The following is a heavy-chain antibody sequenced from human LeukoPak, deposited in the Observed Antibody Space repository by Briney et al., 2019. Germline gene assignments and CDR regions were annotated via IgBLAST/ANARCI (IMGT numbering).Heavy chain of an antibody. J-gene: IGHJ4*02. CDR3: AAVVVSGTPYFDY. CDR2: IYYSGST. CDR1: GGSISSYY. Sequence: PSETLTLTCTVSGGSISSYYWRWIRQPPGKGLEWIGYIYYSGSTNYNPYLKSRVTISVDTSKNQFSLKLSSVTAADTAVYYCAAVVVSGTPYFDYWGQGTLVTVSS. D-gene: IGHD2-21*02. V-gene: IGHV4-59*08.